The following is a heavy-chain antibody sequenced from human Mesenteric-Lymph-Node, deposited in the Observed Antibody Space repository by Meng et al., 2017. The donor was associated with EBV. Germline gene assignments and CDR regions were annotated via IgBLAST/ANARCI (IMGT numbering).Heavy chain of an antibody. CDR2: IYYSGST. J-gene: IGHJ5*02. D-gene: IGHD2-15*01. V-gene: IGHV4-39*07. Sequence: QPQLQESGPGLVKPSEPLSLPCTVSGCSISSSSYYWGWIRQPPGKGLEWIGSIYYSGSTYYNPSLKSRVTISVDTSKNQFSLKLSSVTAADTAVYYCARDLVVAATPDIWWFDPWGQGTLVTVSS. CDR1: GCSISSSSYY. CDR3: ARDLVVAATPDIWWFDP.